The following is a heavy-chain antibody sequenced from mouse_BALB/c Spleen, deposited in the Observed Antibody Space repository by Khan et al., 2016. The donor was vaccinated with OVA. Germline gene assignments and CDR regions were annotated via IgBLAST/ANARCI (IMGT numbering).Heavy chain of an antibody. CDR1: GYTFTDYV. J-gene: IGHJ3*01. CDR3: ARNDGSPCVAY. V-gene: IGHV1-77*01. CDR2: IYPGSGHT. Sequence: QVQLKQSGPELVKPGASVKMSCKASGYTFTDYVITWVKQRTGQGLEWIGEIYPGSGHTYYNEKVKDRATLTADKSSNTAYMQLSSLTSEDSAVYFCARNDGSPCVAYWGQGTLVTVSA. D-gene: IGHD1-1*01.